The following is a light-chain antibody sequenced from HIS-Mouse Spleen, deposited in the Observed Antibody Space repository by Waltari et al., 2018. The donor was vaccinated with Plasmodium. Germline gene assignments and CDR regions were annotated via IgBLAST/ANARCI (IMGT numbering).Light chain of an antibody. CDR2: KDT. J-gene: IGLJ1*01. V-gene: IGLV3-25*03. Sequence: SYELTQPPSVLVSPGQTARITCSGDALPKQYAYWYQQKPGQAPVLVIYKDTERPSGIPERFSGSSSGTTVTVTISGVQAEDEADYYCQSADSSGTYVFGTGTKVTVL. CDR3: QSADSSGTYV. CDR1: ALPKQY.